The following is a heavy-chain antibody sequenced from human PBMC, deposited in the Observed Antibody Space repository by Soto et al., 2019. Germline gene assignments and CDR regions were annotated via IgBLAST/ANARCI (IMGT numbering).Heavy chain of an antibody. D-gene: IGHD2-21*02. V-gene: IGHV3-73*02. Sequence: EVQLVESGGGLVQPGGSLKLSCAASGFTFSGSAMHWVRQASGKGLEWVGRIRSKANNYATVYAASVKGRFTISRDDSKNTTHLQMNGLKTEATALYYCTSQAIQYCGGDCNLIPYFDLWGRGTLVTVSS. J-gene: IGHJ2*01. CDR2: IRSKANNYAT. CDR1: GFTFSGSA. CDR3: TSQAIQYCGGDCNLIPYFDL.